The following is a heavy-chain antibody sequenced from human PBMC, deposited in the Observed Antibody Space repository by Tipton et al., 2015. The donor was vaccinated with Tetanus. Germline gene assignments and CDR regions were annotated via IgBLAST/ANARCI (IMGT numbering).Heavy chain of an antibody. CDR3: AKLFRVRARGITMVVVVPPGCFDY. CDR2: IYFSGST. CDR1: GASISNSSSY. V-gene: IGHV4-39*01. D-gene: IGHD3-22*01. J-gene: IGHJ4*02. Sequence: TLSLTCTVSGASISNSSSYWGWIRQSPGKGLEWIGNIYFSGSTHYNPSLKSRVTISVDTSKNQFSLRLNSVTAADTAVYYCAKLFRVRARGITMVVVVPPGCFDYWGQGTLVTVSS.